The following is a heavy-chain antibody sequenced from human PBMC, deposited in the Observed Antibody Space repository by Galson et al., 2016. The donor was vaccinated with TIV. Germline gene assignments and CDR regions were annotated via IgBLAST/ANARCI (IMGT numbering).Heavy chain of an antibody. CDR1: GYGFANYW. CDR2: IYLGDSDP. Sequence: QSGAEVKKPGESLKISCQHLGYGFANYWIAWVRQMPGKGLEWMGIIYLGDSDPRYSPSFQGQVTISADKSMNTAYLQWSSLKASDTAVYYCARSSGGIDQWGQGTLVTVSP. J-gene: IGHJ4*02. V-gene: IGHV5-51*01. D-gene: IGHD1-26*01. CDR3: ARSSGGIDQ.